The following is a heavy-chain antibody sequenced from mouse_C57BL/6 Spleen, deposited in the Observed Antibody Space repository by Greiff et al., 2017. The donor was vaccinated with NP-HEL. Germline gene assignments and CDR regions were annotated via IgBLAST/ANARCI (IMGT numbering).Heavy chain of an antibody. CDR3: ARQSGSSDAMDY. V-gene: IGHV5-9*01. CDR2: ISGGGGNT. D-gene: IGHD1-1*01. CDR1: GFTFSSYT. Sequence: VQLKESGGGLVKPGGSLKLSCAASGFTFSSYTMSWVRQTPEKRLEWVATISGGGGNTYYPDSVKGRFTISRDNAQNTLYLQMSSLRSEDTALYYCARQSGSSDAMDYWGQGTSVTVSS. J-gene: IGHJ4*01.